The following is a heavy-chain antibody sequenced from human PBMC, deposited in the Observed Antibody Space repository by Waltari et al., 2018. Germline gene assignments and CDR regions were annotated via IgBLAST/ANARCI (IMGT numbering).Heavy chain of an antibody. J-gene: IGHJ4*02. Sequence: QLQLQESGPGLVKPSETLSLTCTVSGGSISSSSYYWGWIRQPPGKGLEWIGSIYYSGSTYYNPSLKSRVTISVDTSKNQFSLKLSSVTAADTAVYYCARGWGRTVTTTFDYWGQGTLVTVSS. D-gene: IGHD4-17*01. CDR2: IYYSGST. CDR3: ARGWGRTVTTTFDY. V-gene: IGHV4-39*07. CDR1: GGSISSSSYY.